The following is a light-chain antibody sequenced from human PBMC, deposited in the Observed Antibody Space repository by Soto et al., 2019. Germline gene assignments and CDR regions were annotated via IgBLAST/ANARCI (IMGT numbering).Light chain of an antibody. Sequence: HFVLTSPAYGSGAPGESIAIFSTGTSSDVGTNNYVSWYQQHPGKAPKLIIYDVSNRPSGVSDRFSGSKSGNTASLTISGLQAEDEADYYCSSYTTSSTPLYVFGTGTKVTVL. CDR2: DVS. J-gene: IGLJ1*01. V-gene: IGLV2-14*01. CDR3: SSYTTSSTPLYV. CDR1: SSDVGTNNY.